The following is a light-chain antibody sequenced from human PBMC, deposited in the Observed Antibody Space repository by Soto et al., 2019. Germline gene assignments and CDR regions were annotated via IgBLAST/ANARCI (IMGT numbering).Light chain of an antibody. CDR1: QSVRSNY. CDR2: GAS. CDR3: QQYGSSPWT. Sequence: EIVLTQSPGTLSLSPGERATLSCRASQSVRSNYLAWYRQTPGPAPRLLIYGASNRATGIPDRFSGSGSGTDFTLIISRLEPEDFALYYCQQYGSSPWTFGQGTKVKIK. V-gene: IGKV3-20*01. J-gene: IGKJ1*01.